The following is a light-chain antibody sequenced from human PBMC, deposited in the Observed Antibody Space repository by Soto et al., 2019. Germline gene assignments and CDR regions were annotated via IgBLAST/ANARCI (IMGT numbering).Light chain of an antibody. V-gene: IGKV3-11*01. CDR3: QQRSDWPLT. CDR1: QSVSSNY. Sequence: EIFLTQSRSTLSLCPVDRGTLSCRASQSVSSNYLAWYQQKPGQAPRLLIYDASNRATGIPARFSGSGSGTDFTLTISSLDPEDFAVYYCQQRSDWPLTFGQGTRLEIK. J-gene: IGKJ5*01. CDR2: DAS.